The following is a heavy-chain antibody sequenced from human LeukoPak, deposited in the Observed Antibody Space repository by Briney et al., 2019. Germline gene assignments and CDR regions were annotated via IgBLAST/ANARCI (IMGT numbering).Heavy chain of an antibody. CDR1: GGSFSGYY. CDR2: IYYSGST. V-gene: IGHV4-31*11. D-gene: IGHD5-18*01. J-gene: IGHJ4*02. CDR3: AREYSYGYRGRYFDY. Sequence: SETLSLTCAVSGGSFSGYYWSWIRQHPGKGLEWIGYIYYSGSTYYNPSLKSRVTISVDTSKNQFSLKLSSVTAADTAVYYCAREYSYGYRGRYFDYWGQGTLVTVSS.